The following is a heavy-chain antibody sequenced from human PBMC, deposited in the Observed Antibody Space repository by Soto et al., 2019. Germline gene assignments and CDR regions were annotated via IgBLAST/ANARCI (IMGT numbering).Heavy chain of an antibody. CDR2: ISSSSSYI. J-gene: IGHJ4*02. V-gene: IGHV3-21*01. CDR3: ARVRAASSSHYFDY. CDR1: RFTFSSYS. Sequence: EVQLVESGGGLVKPGGSLRLSCAASRFTFSSYSMNWVRQAPGKGLEWVSSISSSSSYIYYADSVKGRFTISRDNAKNSLYLQMNSLRAEDTAVYYCARVRAASSSHYFDYWGQGTLVTVSS. D-gene: IGHD6-13*01.